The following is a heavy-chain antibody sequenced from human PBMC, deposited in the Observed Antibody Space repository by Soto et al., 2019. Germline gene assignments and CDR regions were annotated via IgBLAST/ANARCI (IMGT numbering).Heavy chain of an antibody. D-gene: IGHD2-15*01. V-gene: IGHV1-58*01. Sequence: SVKVSCKTSGFTFRSSAVQWVRQARGQRLEWMGWLVVGTGNTNYAQKFQQRVTISSDRSTNTVSMELSSLTSEDTAVYYCATGAYCSGGSCSDYYYYYYGMDLWGQGTTVTVS. J-gene: IGHJ6*02. CDR3: ATGAYCSGGSCSDYYYYYYGMDL. CDR1: GFTFRSSA. CDR2: LVVGTGNT.